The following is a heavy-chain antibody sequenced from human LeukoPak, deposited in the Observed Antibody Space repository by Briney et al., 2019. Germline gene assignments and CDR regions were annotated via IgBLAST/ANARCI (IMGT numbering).Heavy chain of an antibody. CDR2: INHRGST. CDR1: GGSFSGYY. D-gene: IGHD4-17*01. CDR3: ARQHDYGDSPLDSYYYYMDV. Sequence: SETLSLTCAVYGGSFSGYYWSWIRQPPGKGLEWIGEINHRGSTNYKPSLKSRLTISVDTSKNQFSLKLSSVTAADTAVYYCARQHDYGDSPLDSYYYYMDVWGRGTTVTVSS. J-gene: IGHJ6*03. V-gene: IGHV4-34*01.